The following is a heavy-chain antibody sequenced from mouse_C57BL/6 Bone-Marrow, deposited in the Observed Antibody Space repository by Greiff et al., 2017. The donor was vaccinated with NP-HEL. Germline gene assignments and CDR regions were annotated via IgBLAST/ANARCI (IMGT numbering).Heavy chain of an antibody. D-gene: IGHD3-2*02. J-gene: IGHJ3*01. CDR2: ISNGGGST. CDR1: GFTFSDYY. CDR3: ARRAQATWFAY. Sequence: EVHLVESGGGLVQPGGSLKLSCAASGFTFSDYYMYWVRQTPEKRLEWVAYISNGGGSTYYPDAVKGRFTISRDNAKNTLYLQMSRLKSEDTAMYYCARRAQATWFAYWGQGTLVTVSA. V-gene: IGHV5-12*01.